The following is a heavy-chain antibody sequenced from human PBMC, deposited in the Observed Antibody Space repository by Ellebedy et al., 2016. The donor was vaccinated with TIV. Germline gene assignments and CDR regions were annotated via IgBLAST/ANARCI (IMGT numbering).Heavy chain of an antibody. Sequence: GESLKISCAASGFTFSSYSINWVRQAPGKGLEWVSHISLSSSTIYYADSVKGRFTISRDNAKNSLYLQMNSLRTEDTAVYYCSISEYGDTGMAYWGQGTLVTVSS. CDR3: SISEYGDTGMAY. V-gene: IGHV3-48*04. CDR2: ISLSSSTI. CDR1: GFTFSSYS. D-gene: IGHD4/OR15-4a*01. J-gene: IGHJ4*02.